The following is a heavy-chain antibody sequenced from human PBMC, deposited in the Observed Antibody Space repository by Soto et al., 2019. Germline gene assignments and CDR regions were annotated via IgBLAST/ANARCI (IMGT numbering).Heavy chain of an antibody. V-gene: IGHV3-23*01. CDR2: ISGSGDST. Sequence: GSLRLSCAASGFSFTSYAMNWVRQAPGKGLEWVSGISGSGDSTYYADSVKGRFKNTLYLQMNSLRAEDTSVFYCAKERSSGWSFDYWGQGTLVTVSS. D-gene: IGHD6-19*01. CDR3: AKERSSGWSFDY. CDR1: GFSFTSYA. J-gene: IGHJ4*02.